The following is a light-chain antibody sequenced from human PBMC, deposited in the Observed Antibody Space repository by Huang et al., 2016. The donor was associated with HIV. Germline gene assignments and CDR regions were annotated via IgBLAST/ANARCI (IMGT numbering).Light chain of an antibody. Sequence: IQLTQSPSSLSASVGDRVTITCRASQGSSSALAWYQQKPGKAPKLLIYDASSLESVVPSRFSGSGSGTDFTLTISSLQPEDFATYYCQQFNNYLTFGQGTRLEIK. J-gene: IGKJ5*01. V-gene: IGKV1D-13*01. CDR3: QQFNNYLT. CDR1: QGSSSA. CDR2: DAS.